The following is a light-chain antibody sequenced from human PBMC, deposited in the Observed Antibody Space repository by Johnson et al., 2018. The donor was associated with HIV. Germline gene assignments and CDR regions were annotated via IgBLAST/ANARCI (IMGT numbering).Light chain of an antibody. J-gene: IGLJ1*01. CDR3: GTWDSSLGAGRV. CDR1: SSNIGNNY. V-gene: IGLV1-51*02. CDR2: ENN. Sequence: QSVLTQPPSVSAAPGQKVTISCSGSSSNIGNNYVSWYQQLPGTAPKLLIYENNKRPSGIPDRFSGSKSGTSATLGITGLQTGDEADYYCGTWDSSLGAGRVFGIGPKVPGL.